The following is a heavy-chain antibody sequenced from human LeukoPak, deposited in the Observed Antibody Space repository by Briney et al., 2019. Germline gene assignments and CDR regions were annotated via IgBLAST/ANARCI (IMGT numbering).Heavy chain of an antibody. D-gene: IGHD1-26*01. Sequence: AGGSLRLSCAASGFTFSNAWMSWVRQAPGKGLEWVAVISYDGSNKYYADSVKGRFTISRDNSKNTLYLQMNSLRAEDTAVYYCASSSLVGATTVDYWGQGTLVTVSS. V-gene: IGHV3-30*19. CDR1: GFTFSNAW. J-gene: IGHJ4*02. CDR3: ASSSLVGATTVDY. CDR2: ISYDGSNK.